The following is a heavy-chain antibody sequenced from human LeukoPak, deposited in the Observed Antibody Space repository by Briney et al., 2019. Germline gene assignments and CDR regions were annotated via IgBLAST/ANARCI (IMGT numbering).Heavy chain of an antibody. CDR3: AKGRGYSYGRGGHFDY. Sequence: PGGSLRLSCAASGFTFSSYEMNWVRQAPGKGLEWVSYISSSGSTIYYADSVKGRFTISRDNAKNSLYLQMNSLRAEDMALYYCAKGRGYSYGRGGHFDYWGQGTLVTVSS. V-gene: IGHV3-48*03. CDR2: ISSSGSTI. J-gene: IGHJ4*02. CDR1: GFTFSSYE. D-gene: IGHD5-18*01.